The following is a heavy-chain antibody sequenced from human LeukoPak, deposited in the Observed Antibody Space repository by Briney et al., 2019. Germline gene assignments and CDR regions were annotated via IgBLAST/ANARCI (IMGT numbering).Heavy chain of an antibody. CDR1: GFTFSSYG. J-gene: IGHJ4*02. V-gene: IGHV3-30*03. Sequence: HAGGSLGLSCAASGFTFSSYGVHWVRQAPGKGLEWVAVISYDGSNKYYADSVKGRFTISRDNSKNTLYLQMNSLRAEDTAVYYCVRVAAAGTGAAPFDYWGQGTLVTVSS. D-gene: IGHD6-13*01. CDR3: VRVAAAGTGAAPFDY. CDR2: ISYDGSNK.